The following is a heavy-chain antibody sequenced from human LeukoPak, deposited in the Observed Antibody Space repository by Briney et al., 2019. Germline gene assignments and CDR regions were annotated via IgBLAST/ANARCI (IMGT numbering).Heavy chain of an antibody. J-gene: IGHJ3*02. V-gene: IGHV1-8*03. CDR3: AREALGQLVDAFDI. Sequence: RASVTVSCKASGYTFTSYDINWVRQATGQGLEWMGWMNPNSGNTGYAQKFQGRVTITRNTSISTAYMELSSLRSEDTAVYYCAREALGQLVDAFDIWGQGTMVTVSS. CDR1: GYTFTSYD. CDR2: MNPNSGNT. D-gene: IGHD3-16*01.